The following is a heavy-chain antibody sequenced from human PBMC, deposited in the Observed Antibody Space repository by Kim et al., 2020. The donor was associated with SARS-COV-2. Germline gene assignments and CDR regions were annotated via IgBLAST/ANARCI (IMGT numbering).Heavy chain of an antibody. CDR2: INPGTGTS. V-gene: IGHV1-2*06. CDR1: GYTFTANS. J-gene: IGHJ3*02. Sequence: ASVKVSCRTSGYTFTANSVHWVRQAPGQGLEWVGRINPGTGTSINSQSLLRRLTLTRDTAVSTAYMELSGLTSDDTAVYFCARHPEWLERAGSIAFDIWGQGTLVTVSS. CDR3: ARHPEWLERAGSIAFDI. D-gene: IGHD1-1*01.